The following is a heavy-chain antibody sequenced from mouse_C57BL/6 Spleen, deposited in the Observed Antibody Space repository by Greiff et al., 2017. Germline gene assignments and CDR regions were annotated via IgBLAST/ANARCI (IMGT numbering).Heavy chain of an antibody. D-gene: IGHD2-2*01. CDR2: IHPSDSDT. CDR1: GYTFTSYW. J-gene: IGHJ1*03. Sequence: QVQLKQPGAELVKPGASVKVSCKASGYTFTSYWMHWVKQRPGQVLEWIGRIHPSDSDTNYNQKLQGKATLTVDKSSSTAYMQLSSLTSEDSAVYYCAMPRLDWYFDVWGTGTTVTVSS. CDR3: AMPRLDWYFDV. V-gene: IGHV1-74*01.